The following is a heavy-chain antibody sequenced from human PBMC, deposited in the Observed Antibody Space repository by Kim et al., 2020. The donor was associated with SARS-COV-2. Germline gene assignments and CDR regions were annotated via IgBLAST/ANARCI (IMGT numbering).Heavy chain of an antibody. D-gene: IGHD1-20*01. V-gene: IGHV4-4*06. J-gene: IGHJ5*02. CDR3: AREPPNWNGGFNWFDP. Sequence: LKSRVTMSVETSKNQFSLTLSSVTAADTAVYYCAREPPNWNGGFNWFDPWGQGTLVTVSS.